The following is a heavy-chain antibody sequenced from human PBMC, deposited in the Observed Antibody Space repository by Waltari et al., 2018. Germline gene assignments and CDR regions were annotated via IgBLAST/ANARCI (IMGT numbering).Heavy chain of an antibody. CDR1: GFSLSTSGVG. CDR3: AHTTYDLWRGRPGY. J-gene: IGHJ4*02. V-gene: IGHV2-5*01. CDR2: IYWNDGN. Sequence: QITLKESGPTLVKPTQTLTLTCTFSGFSLSTSGVGVGWIRQPPRKALEWLALIYWNDGNRYSPSLKSRLTITKDTSKNQVVLTMTNMDPVDTATYYCAHTTYDLWRGRPGYWGQGTLVTGSS. D-gene: IGHD3-3*01.